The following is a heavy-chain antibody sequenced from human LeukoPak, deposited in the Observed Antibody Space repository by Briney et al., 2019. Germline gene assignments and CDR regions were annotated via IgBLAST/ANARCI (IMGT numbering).Heavy chain of an antibody. CDR2: IRSKANSYAT. CDR1: GFTFSGSA. D-gene: IGHD3-16*01. J-gene: IGHJ4*02. Sequence: GGSLRPSCAASGFTFSGSAMHWVRQASGKGLEWVGRIRSKANSYATAYAASVKGRFTISRDDSKNTAYLQMNSLKTEDTAVYYCTRLGYVWGSSDYWGQGTLVTVSS. V-gene: IGHV3-73*01. CDR3: TRLGYVWGSSDY.